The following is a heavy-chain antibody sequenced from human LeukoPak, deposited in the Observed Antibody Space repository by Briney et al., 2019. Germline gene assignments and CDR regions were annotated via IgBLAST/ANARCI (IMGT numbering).Heavy chain of an antibody. CDR3: ARGEFATGFFDY. V-gene: IGHV4-61*02. CDR2: IATSGST. J-gene: IGHJ4*02. Sequence: NSSETLSLTCTVSGGSISSGTYYWSWIRQLAGKGLEWIGRIATSGSTNYSPSLKSRVTVSIDTSKNHFSLKLSSVTAADTAMYYCARGEFATGFFDYWGQGTLVTVSS. CDR1: GGSISSGTYY. D-gene: IGHD1-1*01.